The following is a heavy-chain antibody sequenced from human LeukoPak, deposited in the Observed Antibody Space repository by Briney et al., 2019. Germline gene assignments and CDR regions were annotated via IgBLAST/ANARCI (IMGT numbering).Heavy chain of an antibody. CDR3: ARENSGSYREFDY. V-gene: IGHV4-4*07. D-gene: IGHD1-26*01. J-gene: IGHJ4*02. Sequence: WETLSLTCTVSGGSISRYYWSWIRQPAGKGLEWSGRIYTSGSTNYNASLKSRVSMSVDTSKNQFSLKLSSVTAADTAVFYCARENSGSYREFDYRGQGTLVTVSS. CDR1: GGSISRYY. CDR2: IYTSGST.